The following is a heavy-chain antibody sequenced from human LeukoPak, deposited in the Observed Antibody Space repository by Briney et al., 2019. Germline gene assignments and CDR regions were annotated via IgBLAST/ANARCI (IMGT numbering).Heavy chain of an antibody. Sequence: PGGSLRLSCAASGFTFSSYAMSWVRQAPGKGLEWVSTITSGGGSTYYADSVKGRFTISRDNSKNTLYLQMNSLRAEDTAVYYCAKGPSDTAVATAFDYWGQGTLVTVSS. CDR1: GFTFSSYA. D-gene: IGHD5-18*01. CDR2: ITSGGGST. V-gene: IGHV3-23*01. CDR3: AKGPSDTAVATAFDY. J-gene: IGHJ4*02.